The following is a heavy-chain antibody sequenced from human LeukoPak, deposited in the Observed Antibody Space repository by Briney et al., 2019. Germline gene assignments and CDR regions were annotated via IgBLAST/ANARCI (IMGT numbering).Heavy chain of an antibody. D-gene: IGHD3-10*01. CDR3: ARDFRGGQGFLWFGERDY. CDR1: GFTFSSYA. CDR2: IWYDGSNK. J-gene: IGHJ4*02. Sequence: GGSLRLSCAASGFTFSSYAMSWVRQAPGKGLEWVAIIWYDGSNKYYADSVKGRFTISRDNSKNTLYLQMNGLRAEDTAVYYCARDFRGGQGFLWFGERDYWGQGTLVTVSS. V-gene: IGHV3-33*08.